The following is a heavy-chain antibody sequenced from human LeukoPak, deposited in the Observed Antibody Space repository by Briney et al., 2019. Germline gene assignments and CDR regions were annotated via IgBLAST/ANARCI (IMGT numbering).Heavy chain of an antibody. CDR2: IYYSGST. D-gene: IGHD6-19*01. Sequence: NPSETLSLTCTVSGGSISSYYWSWIRQPPGKGLEWIGYIYYSGSTNYNPSLKSRVTISVGTSKNQFSLKLSSVTAADTAVYYCARSEDLALRSSGWLNFDYWGQGTLVTVSS. CDR1: GGSISSYY. CDR3: ARSEDLALRSSGWLNFDY. V-gene: IGHV4-59*01. J-gene: IGHJ4*02.